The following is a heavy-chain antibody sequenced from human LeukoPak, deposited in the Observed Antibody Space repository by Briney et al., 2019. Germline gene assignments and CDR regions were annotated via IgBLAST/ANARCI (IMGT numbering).Heavy chain of an antibody. J-gene: IGHJ5*02. CDR1: GGSISSYY. CDR2: IYYSGIT. D-gene: IGHD2-15*01. Sequence: PSETLSLTCTVSGGSISSYYWSWIRQPPGKGLEWIGYIYYSGITNYNPSLRSRVTISVDTSKNQFSLKLSSVTAADTAVYYCARTPTYCSGGSCYSKNWFDPWGQGTLVTVSS. CDR3: ARTPTYCSGGSCYSKNWFDP. V-gene: IGHV4-59*01.